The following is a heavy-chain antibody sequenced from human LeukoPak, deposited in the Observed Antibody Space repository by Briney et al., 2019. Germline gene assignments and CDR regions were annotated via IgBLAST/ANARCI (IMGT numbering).Heavy chain of an antibody. CDR1: GYSFTGYY. CDR3: ARLYYFDY. CDR2: INPNSGGT. Sequence: ASVKVSCKASGYSFTGYYIHWVRQAPGQGLEWMGWINPNSGGTNYAQKFQGRVTMTRDTFISTAYMILNRLRSDDTAVYYCARLYYFDYWGQGTLVTVSS. V-gene: IGHV1-2*02. D-gene: IGHD2-2*02. J-gene: IGHJ4*02.